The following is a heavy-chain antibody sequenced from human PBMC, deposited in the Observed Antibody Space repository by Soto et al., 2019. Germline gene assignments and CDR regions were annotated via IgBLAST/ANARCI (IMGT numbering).Heavy chain of an antibody. Sequence: EVQLVESGGGLVEPGESLRLSCAASGFTFNNAWMSWVRQAPGKGLEWVGRIKSRADGETTDYAVPVKGRFTISRNDSKNTLSLKMHSLKIEDTAVYYCSTVTAVAKYYFPFWGQGTLVPASP. CDR3: STVTAVAKYYFPF. V-gene: IGHV3-15*01. CDR2: IKSRADGETT. J-gene: IGHJ4*02. CDR1: GFTFNNAW. D-gene: IGHD5-18*01.